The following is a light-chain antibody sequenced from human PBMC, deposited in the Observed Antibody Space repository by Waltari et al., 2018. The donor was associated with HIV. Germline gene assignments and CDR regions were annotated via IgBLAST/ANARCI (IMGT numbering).Light chain of an antibody. CDR3: SSYTSSGTFV. Sequence: QSALTQPASVSGSPGQSIIISCTGTSSDVGIFDHVSWYQQHPVKAPKLIIYDVAYRPSGVSNRFSGSKSGNTASLTISGLQAEDEGDYYCSSYTSSGTFVFGTGTRVTVL. J-gene: IGLJ1*01. CDR2: DVA. V-gene: IGLV2-14*03. CDR1: SSDVGIFDH.